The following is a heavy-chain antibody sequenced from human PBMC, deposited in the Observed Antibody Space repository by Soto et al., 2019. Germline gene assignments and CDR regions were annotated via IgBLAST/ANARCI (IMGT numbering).Heavy chain of an antibody. Sequence: QVQLQESGPGLVKPSETLSLTCTVSGGSISSYYWSWIRQPPGKGLEYIGYIYYSGSTNYNPSLKSRVTISVDTSKKQFSLKLSSVTAADTAVYYWARSLYSGSYTNWFDPWGQGTLVTVSS. D-gene: IGHD1-26*01. CDR1: GGSISSYY. J-gene: IGHJ5*02. CDR3: ARSLYSGSYTNWFDP. V-gene: IGHV4-59*01. CDR2: IYYSGST.